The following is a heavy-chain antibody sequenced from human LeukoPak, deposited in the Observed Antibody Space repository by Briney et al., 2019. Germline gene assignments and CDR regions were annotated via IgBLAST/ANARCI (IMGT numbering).Heavy chain of an antibody. V-gene: IGHV3-30-3*01. CDR1: GFTFSSYA. D-gene: IGHD3-22*01. CDR3: ARQNRWGSGYYGYFDY. J-gene: IGHJ4*02. Sequence: GGSLRLSCAASGFTFSSYAMHWVRQAPGKGLERVAVISYDGSNKYYADSVKGRFTISRDNSKNTLYLQMNCLRAEDTAVYYCARQNRWGSGYYGYFDYWGQGTLVTVSS. CDR2: ISYDGSNK.